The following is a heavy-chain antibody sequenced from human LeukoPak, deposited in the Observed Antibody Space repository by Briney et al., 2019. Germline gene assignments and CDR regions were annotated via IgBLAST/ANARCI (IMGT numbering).Heavy chain of an antibody. D-gene: IGHD6-13*01. CDR3: AKELYSSSWYGGYFDY. CDR1: GFTFSSYA. J-gene: IGHJ4*02. V-gene: IGHV3-23*01. CDR2: ISGSGGST. Sequence: HPGGSLRLSYAASGFTFSSYAMSWVRQAPGKGLEWVSAISGSGGSTYYADSVKGRFTISRDNSKNTLYLQMNSLRAEDTAVYYCAKELYSSSWYGGYFDYWGQGTLVTVSS.